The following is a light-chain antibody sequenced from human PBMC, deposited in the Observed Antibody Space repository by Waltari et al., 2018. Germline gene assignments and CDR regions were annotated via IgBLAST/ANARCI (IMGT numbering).Light chain of an antibody. V-gene: IGLV2-23*02. CDR3: CSYAGGNSLWV. J-gene: IGLJ3*02. Sequence: QSALTQPASVSGSPGQSITFSRTGTSRDVGTYNLVSCYQQHPGNAPKLMIYEVNKRPSGVSNRFSGSKSGNTASLTISGLQAEDEAYYYCCSYAGGNSLWVFGGGTKVTVL. CDR2: EVN. CDR1: SRDVGTYNL.